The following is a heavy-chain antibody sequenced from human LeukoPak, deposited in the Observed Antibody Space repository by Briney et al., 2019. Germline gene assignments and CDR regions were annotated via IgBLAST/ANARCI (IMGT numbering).Heavy chain of an antibody. CDR1: GYSFTSYW. J-gene: IGHJ4*02. V-gene: IGHV5-51*01. D-gene: IGHD3-22*01. CDR3: ARSTDSSGFYDYFDY. CDR2: IYPGDSDT. Sequence: GESLKISFEGSGYSFTSYWIGWVRQMPGKGLECVAIIYPGDSDTIYSPSFQGQVTISADNSISTAYLQWSSLKASDTAMYYCARSTDSSGFYDYFDYSGPGTLVTVSS.